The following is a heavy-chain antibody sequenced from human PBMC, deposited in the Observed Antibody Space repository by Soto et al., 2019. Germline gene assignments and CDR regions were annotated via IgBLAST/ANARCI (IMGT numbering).Heavy chain of an antibody. Sequence: PSQTLSLTCAISGDSVSSNSAAWNWIRQSPSRGLEWLGRTYYRSRWYSDYAGSVKSRIIINADTSKNQFSLHLNSVTPQDTAVYYCASGPSPLAYWGRGTVVTVSS. V-gene: IGHV6-1*01. D-gene: IGHD6-6*01. CDR3: ASGPSPLAY. CDR2: TYYRSRWYS. J-gene: IGHJ4*02. CDR1: GDSVSSNSAA.